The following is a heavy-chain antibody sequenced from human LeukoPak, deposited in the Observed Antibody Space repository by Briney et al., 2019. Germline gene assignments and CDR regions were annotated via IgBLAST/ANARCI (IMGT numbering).Heavy chain of an antibody. V-gene: IGHV1-46*01. CDR3: AREVVGAYFDY. CDR2: INPSGGST. Sequence: GASVKVSCKGSGYTFTSYYMHWVRQAPGQGLEWMGIINPSGGSTSYAQKFQGRVTMTRDTSTSTVYMELSSLRSEDTAVYYCAREVVGAYFDYWGQGTLVTVSS. D-gene: IGHD1-26*01. CDR1: GYTFTSYY. J-gene: IGHJ4*02.